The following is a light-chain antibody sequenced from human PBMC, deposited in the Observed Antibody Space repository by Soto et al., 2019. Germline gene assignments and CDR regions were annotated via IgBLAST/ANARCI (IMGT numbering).Light chain of an antibody. CDR3: VAWDDSLNGPV. CDR1: SSNIGNNA. Sequence: QSALTQPPSVSEAPRQRVTISCSGSSSNIGNNAVNWYQQLPGKAPKLLIYYDDLLPSGVSDRFSGSKSGTSASLAIRGLQSEDEADYYCVAWDDSLNGPVFGGGTKLTVL. CDR2: YDD. J-gene: IGLJ2*01. V-gene: IGLV1-36*01.